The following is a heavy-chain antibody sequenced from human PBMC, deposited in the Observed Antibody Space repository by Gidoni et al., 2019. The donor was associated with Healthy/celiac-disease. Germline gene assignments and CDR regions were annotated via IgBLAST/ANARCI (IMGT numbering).Heavy chain of an antibody. J-gene: IGHJ6*02. CDR3: ARGRVIVVVPAATKYYYYYYGMDV. CDR2: INHSGST. Sequence: QVQLQQWGAGLLKPSETLSLTCAVYGGSFSGYYWSWIRQPPGKGLEWIGEINHSGSTNYNPSLKSRVTISVDTSKNQFSLKLSSVTAADTAVYYCARGRVIVVVPAATKYYYYYYGMDVWGQGTTVTVSS. V-gene: IGHV4-34*01. D-gene: IGHD2-2*01. CDR1: GGSFSGYY.